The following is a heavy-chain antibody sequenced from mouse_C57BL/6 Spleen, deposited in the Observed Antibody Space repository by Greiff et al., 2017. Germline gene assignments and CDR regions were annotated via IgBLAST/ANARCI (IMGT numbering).Heavy chain of an antibody. CDR1: GYTFTGYW. J-gene: IGHJ2*01. Sequence: QVQLKQSGAELMKPGASVKLSCKATGYTFTGYWIEWVKQRPGHGLEWIGEILPGGGSTNYNEKFKGQGTFTADTSSNTAYMQLSSLTTEDSAIDNCARGRAGTHYFDYWGQGTTLTVSS. V-gene: IGHV1-9*01. D-gene: IGHD3-3*01. CDR2: ILPGGGST. CDR3: ARGRAGTHYFDY.